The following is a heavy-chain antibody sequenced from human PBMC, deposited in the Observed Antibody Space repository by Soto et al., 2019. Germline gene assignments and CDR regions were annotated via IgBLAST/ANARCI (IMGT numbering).Heavy chain of an antibody. J-gene: IGHJ6*02. V-gene: IGHV1-18*01. D-gene: IGHD6-19*01. CDR1: GYTFTSYG. CDR2: ISAYNGNT. Sequence: APVKVSCKASGYTFTSYGISWVRQAPGQGLEWMGWISAYNGNTNYAQKLQGRVTMTTDTSTSTAYMELRSLRSDDAAVYYCARVREQWLFDYYYGMDVWGQGTTVTVSS. CDR3: ARVREQWLFDYYYGMDV.